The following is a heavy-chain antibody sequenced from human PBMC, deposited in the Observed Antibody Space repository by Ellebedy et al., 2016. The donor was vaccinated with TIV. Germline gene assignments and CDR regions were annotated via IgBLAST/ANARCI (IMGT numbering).Heavy chain of an antibody. V-gene: IGHV4-31*03. D-gene: IGHD6-19*01. CDR2: IYSGGST. J-gene: IGHJ4*02. Sequence: SETLSLTXTVSGASISSGPYYWNWIRQHPGKGLEWIGYIYSGGSTYYSPSLKSRVTISLDTSKNQFSLKLTSVTAADTAVYYCARGIEQWLTYWGQGTLVTSPQ. CDR3: ARGIEQWLTY. CDR1: GASISSGPYY.